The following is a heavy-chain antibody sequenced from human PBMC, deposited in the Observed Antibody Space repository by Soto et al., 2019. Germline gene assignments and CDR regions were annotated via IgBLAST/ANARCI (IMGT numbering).Heavy chain of an antibody. D-gene: IGHD3-3*01. CDR2: IIPIFGTA. CDR1: GGTFSSYT. CDR3: AREDRRLRFLEWLSPYGMDV. J-gene: IGHJ6*02. V-gene: IGHV1-69*13. Sequence: SVKVSCKASGGTFSSYTISWVRQAPGQGLEWMGGIIPIFGTANYAQKFQGRVTITADESTSTAYMELSSLRSEDTAVYYCAREDRRLRFLEWLSPYGMDVWGQGTTVTVSS.